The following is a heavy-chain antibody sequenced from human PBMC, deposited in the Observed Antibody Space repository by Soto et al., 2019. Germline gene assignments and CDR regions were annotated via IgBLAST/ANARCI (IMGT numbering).Heavy chain of an antibody. D-gene: IGHD5-18*01. CDR3: ARDRRGYSYDYYYGMDV. J-gene: IGHJ6*02. Sequence: PSETLSLTCTVSGGSISSGGYYWSWIRQHPGKGLEWIGYIYYSGSTYYNPSLKGRVTISVDTSKNQFSLKLSSVTAADTAVYYCARDRRGYSYDYYYGMDVWGQGTTVTVSS. CDR1: GGSISSGGYY. CDR2: IYYSGST. V-gene: IGHV4-31*03.